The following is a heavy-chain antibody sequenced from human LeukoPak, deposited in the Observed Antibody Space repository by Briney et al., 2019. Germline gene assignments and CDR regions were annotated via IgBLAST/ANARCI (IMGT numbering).Heavy chain of an antibody. CDR3: ARVSAEVSHYYDSSGYYRT. Sequence: SVKVSCKASGGTFSSYAISWVRQAPGQGREWMGGIIPIFGTANYAQKFQGRVTITADESTSTAYMELSSLRSEDTAVYYCARVSAEVSHYYDSSGYYRTWGQGTLVTVSS. J-gene: IGHJ5*02. CDR2: IIPIFGTA. D-gene: IGHD3-22*01. V-gene: IGHV1-69*13. CDR1: GGTFSSYA.